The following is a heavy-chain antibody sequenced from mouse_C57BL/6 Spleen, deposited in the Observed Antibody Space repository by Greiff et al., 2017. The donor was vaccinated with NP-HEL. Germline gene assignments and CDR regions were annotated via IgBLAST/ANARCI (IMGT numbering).Heavy chain of an antibody. CDR3: ARGGYYGNDY. Sequence: QVQLQQSGAELVRPGASVTLSCKASGYTFTDYEMHWVKQTPVHGLEWIGAIYPETGGTAYNEKFKGKAILTADTSSSTAYMELRRLTSEDDAVYYCARGGYYGNDYWGQGTTLTVSS. CDR2: IYPETGGT. J-gene: IGHJ2*01. V-gene: IGHV1-15*01. CDR1: GYTFTDYE. D-gene: IGHD2-1*01.